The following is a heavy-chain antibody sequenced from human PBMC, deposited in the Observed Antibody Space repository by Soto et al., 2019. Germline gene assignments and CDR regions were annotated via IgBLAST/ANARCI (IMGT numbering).Heavy chain of an antibody. CDR3: ARFSGSYTRGLDY. J-gene: IGHJ4*02. D-gene: IGHD1-26*01. CDR1: GFTFSDHY. Sequence: EVQLVESGGGLVQPGGSLRLSCAASGFTFSDHYMDWVRQAPGKGLEWVGRSRNKANSYSTEYAASVKGRFTSSRDESKNSLYLKMNSLKTEDTAVYYCARFSGSYTRGLDYWGQGTLVTVSS. V-gene: IGHV3-72*01. CDR2: SRNKANSYST.